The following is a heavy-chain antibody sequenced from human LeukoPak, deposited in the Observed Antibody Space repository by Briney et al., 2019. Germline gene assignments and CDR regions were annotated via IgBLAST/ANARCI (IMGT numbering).Heavy chain of an antibody. Sequence: GGSLILSCAASGFTFSSYAMSWVRQAPGKGLEWVSGISGSGGSTYYADSVKGRFTISRDNAKNSLFLQMNSLRAEDTAVYYCARGGLGTQIDYWGQGTLVTVSS. CDR1: GFTFSSYA. CDR2: ISGSGGST. J-gene: IGHJ4*02. V-gene: IGHV3-23*01. D-gene: IGHD3/OR15-3a*01. CDR3: ARGGLGTQIDY.